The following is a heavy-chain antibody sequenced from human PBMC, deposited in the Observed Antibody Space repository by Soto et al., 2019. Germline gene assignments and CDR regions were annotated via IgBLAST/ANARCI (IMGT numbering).Heavy chain of an antibody. CDR2: IYWNDDK. V-gene: IGHV2-5*01. Sequence: QITLKGSGPTLVKPTQTLTLTCTLSGISLSTSGVGLGWIRQTPGKALEWLALIYWNDDKHYSPSLNTRLTITKDTSKNQAVLTMTIMDPVDTATYYCARGLATLPVFAFDIWGQWTVVTVSS. CDR1: GISLSTSGVG. CDR3: ARGLATLPVFAFDI. D-gene: IGHD6-6*01. J-gene: IGHJ3*02.